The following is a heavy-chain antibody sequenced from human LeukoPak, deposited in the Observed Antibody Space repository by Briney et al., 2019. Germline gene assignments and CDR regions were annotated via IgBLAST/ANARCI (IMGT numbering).Heavy chain of an antibody. D-gene: IGHD3-10*01. J-gene: IGHJ4*02. V-gene: IGHV4-59*01. CDR1: GDSINNYY. Sequence: PSETLSLTCTVSGDSINNYYWSWIRQSPGKGLEWIGYIYHSGNTNYNPSLNSRLTMSIDTSKNQFSLNLNSVTAADTAVYYCARGNYGSGSYYVVDFDYWGQGTLVTVSS. CDR2: IYHSGNT. CDR3: ARGNYGSGSYYVVDFDY.